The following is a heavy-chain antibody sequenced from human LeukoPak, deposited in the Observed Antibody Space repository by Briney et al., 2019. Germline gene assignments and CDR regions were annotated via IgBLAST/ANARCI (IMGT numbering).Heavy chain of an antibody. CDR3: AKRPDCSGGVCYHIDD. CDR2: ISGSGDNT. Sequence: PGGSLRLSCGDCGFTFSSYAMTWVCQAPGKGMEWVSTISGSGDNTYYADSVKGRFTISRDNSKNTVCLQMNSLRAEDTAVYYCAKRPDCSGGVCYHIDDWGQGTLVTVSS. CDR1: GFTFSSYA. V-gene: IGHV3-23*01. D-gene: IGHD2-15*01. J-gene: IGHJ4*02.